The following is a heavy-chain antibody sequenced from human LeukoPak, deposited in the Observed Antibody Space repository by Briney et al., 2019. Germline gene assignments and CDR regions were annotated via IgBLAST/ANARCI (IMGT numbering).Heavy chain of an antibody. Sequence: SETLSLTCAVYGGSFSGYYWSWIRQPPGKGLEWIGEINHSGSTNYNPSLKSRVTISVDTSKNQFSLKLSSVTAADTAVYYCARWYNWNDEIDYWGQGTLVTVSS. J-gene: IGHJ4*02. D-gene: IGHD1-1*01. CDR1: GGSFSGYY. CDR3: ARWYNWNDEIDY. CDR2: INHSGST. V-gene: IGHV4-34*01.